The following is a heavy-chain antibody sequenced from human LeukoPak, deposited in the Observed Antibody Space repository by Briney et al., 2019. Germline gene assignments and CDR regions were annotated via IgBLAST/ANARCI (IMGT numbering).Heavy chain of an antibody. Sequence: GGSLRLSCAASGFTFNNYAMNWVRQTPGKGLQWVSAVSGDGQRTFYADSVKGRFTIFRDNSMNTLSLQKNSLRVEDTAVYYCAKEQDNLLLLSHFDSWGQGILVTVSA. CDR3: AKEQDNLLLLSHFDS. D-gene: IGHD1-14*01. J-gene: IGHJ4*02. V-gene: IGHV3-23*01. CDR1: GFTFNNYA. CDR2: VSGDGQRT.